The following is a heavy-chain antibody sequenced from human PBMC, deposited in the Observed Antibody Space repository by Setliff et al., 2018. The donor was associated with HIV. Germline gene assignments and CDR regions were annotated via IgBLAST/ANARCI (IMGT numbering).Heavy chain of an antibody. Sequence: GGSLRLSCAASGFTFSSYAMHWVRQAPGKGLEWVAVISYDGSNKYYADSVKGRFTISRDNSKNTLYLQMNSLRAEDTAVYYCARTEEWWRPFDYWGQGTLVTVSS. CDR1: GFTFSSYA. V-gene: IGHV3-30*14. D-gene: IGHD2-8*01. CDR3: ARTEEWWRPFDY. J-gene: IGHJ4*02. CDR2: ISYDGSNK.